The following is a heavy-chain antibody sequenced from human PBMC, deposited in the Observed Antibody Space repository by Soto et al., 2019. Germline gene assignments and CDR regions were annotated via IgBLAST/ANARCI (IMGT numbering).Heavy chain of an antibody. D-gene: IGHD3-22*01. CDR2: ISAYNGNT. CDR3: ARDPYYYDSSGYYYEDYYYGMDV. CDR1: GYTFTSYG. J-gene: IGHJ6*02. V-gene: IGHV1-18*01. Sequence: GASVKVSCKASGYTFTSYGISWVRQAPGQGLEWMGWISAYNGNTNYAQKLQGRVTMTTDTSTSTAYMELRSLRSDDTAVYYCARDPYYYDSSGYYYEDYYYGMDVWGQGTTVTGSS.